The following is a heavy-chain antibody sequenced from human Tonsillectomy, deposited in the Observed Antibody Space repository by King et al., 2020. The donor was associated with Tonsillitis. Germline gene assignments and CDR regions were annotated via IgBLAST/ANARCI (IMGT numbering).Heavy chain of an antibody. V-gene: IGHV3-23*04. CDR1: GCTFSSYA. CDR2: IGGSGGGT. CDR3: AKEGYVILTGYHPFEY. J-gene: IGHJ4*02. D-gene: IGHD3-9*01. Sequence: VQLVESGGGLVQPGGSLGLYCAASGCTFSSYAMSWVRQAPGKGLEWVATIGGSGGGTYYADSVKGRFTIATDNSQNTRYLQMNSLRAEDSAVYYCAKEGYVILTGYHPFEYWGQGTLVTVSS.